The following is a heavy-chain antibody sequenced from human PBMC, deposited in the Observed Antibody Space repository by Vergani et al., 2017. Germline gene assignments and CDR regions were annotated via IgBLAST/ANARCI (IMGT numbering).Heavy chain of an antibody. CDR1: GDSITNGGVS. CDR2: IFPSGNS. CDR3: ARASLRALVGYYYYMDV. Sequence: QLQLQESGSGLVKPSQTLSLTCAVSGDSITNGGVSWNWIRQPPGKGPEWIGYIFPSGNSDYNPSLKIRVSISLDKSKNQFSLCVNSVTAADTAVYFCARASLRALVGYYYYMDVWGKGKTVVVSS. D-gene: IGHD3-16*02. V-gene: IGHV4-30-2*01. J-gene: IGHJ6*03.